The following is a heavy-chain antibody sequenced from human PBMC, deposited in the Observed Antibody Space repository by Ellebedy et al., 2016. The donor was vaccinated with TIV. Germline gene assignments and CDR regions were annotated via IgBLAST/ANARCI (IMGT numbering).Heavy chain of an antibody. CDR1: GGSFSGYY. Sequence: MPSETLSLTCAVYGGSFSGYYWNWIRQPPGKGLEWIGEINHSGSTNCNPSLKSRVTVSVDTSKNQFSLKLSSVTAADTAVYYCARFANSYGLDVWGQGTTVTVSS. J-gene: IGHJ6*02. CDR2: INHSGST. V-gene: IGHV4-34*01. CDR3: ARFANSYGLDV.